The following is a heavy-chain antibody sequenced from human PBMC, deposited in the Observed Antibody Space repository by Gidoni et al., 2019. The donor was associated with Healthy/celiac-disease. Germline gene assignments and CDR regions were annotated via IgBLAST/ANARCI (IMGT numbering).Heavy chain of an antibody. V-gene: IGHV3-33*01. CDR3: ARDAAAGTLVEPLFDY. CDR2: IWYDGSNK. J-gene: IGHJ4*02. CDR1: GFTFSSYG. Sequence: QVQLVESGGGVVQPGRSLRLSCAASGFTFSSYGMHWVRQAPGKGLEWVAVIWYDGSNKYYADSVKGRFTISRDNSKNTLYLQMNSLRAEDTAVYYCARDAAAGTLVEPLFDYWGQGTLVTVSS. D-gene: IGHD6-13*01.